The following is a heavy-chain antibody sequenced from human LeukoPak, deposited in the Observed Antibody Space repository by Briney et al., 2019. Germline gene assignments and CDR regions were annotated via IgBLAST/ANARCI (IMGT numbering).Heavy chain of an antibody. D-gene: IGHD3-16*01. V-gene: IGHV4-4*07. CDR2: IYSSGST. CDR1: GGSISNYY. Sequence: SETLSLTCTVSGGSISNYYWSWIRQPAGKGLEWIGRIYSSGSTDYNPPLKSRVTMSVHTSKTQFSLKLSSVTAADTAVYYCARHGDPVGDYFDYWGQGTLVTGSS. CDR3: ARHGDPVGDYFDY. J-gene: IGHJ4*02.